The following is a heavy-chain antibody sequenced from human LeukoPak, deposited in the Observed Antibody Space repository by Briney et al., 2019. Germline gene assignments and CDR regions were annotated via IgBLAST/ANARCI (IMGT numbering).Heavy chain of an antibody. Sequence: PGGSLRLSCAASGFTFDDYAMHWVRQAPGKGLEWVSGISWNSGSIGYADSVKGRFTISRDNAKNSLYLQMNSLRAEDTALYYCAKDRGMAARPYYGMDVWGQGTTVTVSS. V-gene: IGHV3-9*01. J-gene: IGHJ6*02. CDR2: ISWNSGSI. CDR1: GFTFDDYA. D-gene: IGHD6-6*01. CDR3: AKDRGMAARPYYGMDV.